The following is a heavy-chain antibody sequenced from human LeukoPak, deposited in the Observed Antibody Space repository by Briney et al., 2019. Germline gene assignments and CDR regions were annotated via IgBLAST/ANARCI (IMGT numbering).Heavy chain of an antibody. D-gene: IGHD3-22*01. CDR2: INWNGGST. CDR1: GFTFDDYG. CDR3: AKDYDSSGYYYGLGAFDI. J-gene: IGHJ3*02. Sequence: GGSLRLSCAASGFTFDDYGMSWVRHVPGKGLEWVSGINWNGGSTGNADSVKGRFTISRDNAKNSLYLQMNSLRGEDTAVYYCAKDYDSSGYYYGLGAFDIWGQGTMVTVSS. V-gene: IGHV3-20*04.